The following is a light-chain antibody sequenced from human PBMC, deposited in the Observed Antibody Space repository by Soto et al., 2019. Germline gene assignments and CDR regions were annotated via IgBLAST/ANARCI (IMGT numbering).Light chain of an antibody. V-gene: IGLV1-47*01. CDR3: AAWDDTLDAQV. J-gene: IGLJ3*02. Sequence: QSVLTQSPSASGTPGQRVTISCSGSRSNIGRNFAYWYQHVPGTAPRLLIQRNNERPSGVPDRFSGSKSGTSVSLAISGLRSEYEATYYCAAWDDTLDAQVFGGGTKLTVL. CDR1: RSNIGRNF. CDR2: RNN.